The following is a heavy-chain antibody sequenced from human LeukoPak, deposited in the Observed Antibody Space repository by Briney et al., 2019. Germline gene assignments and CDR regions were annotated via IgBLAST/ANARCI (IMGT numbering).Heavy chain of an antibody. CDR2: IKQDGSEK. J-gene: IGHJ3*02. V-gene: IGHV3-7*01. D-gene: IGHD3-3*01. CDR3: ARVPSNYDFWSGSYYVGAFDI. CDR1: GFTFSSYW. Sequence: GGSLRLSCAASGFTFSSYWMSWVRQAPGKGLEWVANIKQDGSEKYYVDSVKGRFTISRDNAKNSLYLQMNSLRAEDTAVYYCARVPSNYDFWSGSYYVGAFDIWGQGTMATVSS.